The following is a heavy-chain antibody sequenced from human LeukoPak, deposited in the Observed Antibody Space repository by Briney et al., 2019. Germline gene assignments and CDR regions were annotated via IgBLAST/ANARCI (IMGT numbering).Heavy chain of an antibody. D-gene: IGHD3-10*01. CDR3: AREHYYGTGSPKHFDC. V-gene: IGHV4-39*07. CDR1: GDSITSNTYY. Sequence: PSETLSLTCTVSGDSITSNTYYWAWIRQSPGKGLEWIGNTYYSGTTYYSPSLKSRATMSVDTSKNQFFLNLSSVTAADTAVYYCAREHYYGTGSPKHFDCWGLGTLVTVSS. CDR2: TYYSGTT. J-gene: IGHJ4*02.